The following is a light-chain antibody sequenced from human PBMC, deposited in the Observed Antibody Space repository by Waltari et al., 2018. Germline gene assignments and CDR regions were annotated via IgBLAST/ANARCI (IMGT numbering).Light chain of an antibody. J-gene: IGKJ4*01. CDR2: DTS. V-gene: IGKV1-9*01. Sequence: DIQLTPSPSLLSASVGDRVTITCRVSQAINGYLAWYQVRPGRAPKLLIYDTSTVQSGVPSRFSGSESGTDFTLTISTLQPEDFATYYCQELNIFPLTFGGGTKVEIK. CDR1: QAINGY. CDR3: QELNIFPLT.